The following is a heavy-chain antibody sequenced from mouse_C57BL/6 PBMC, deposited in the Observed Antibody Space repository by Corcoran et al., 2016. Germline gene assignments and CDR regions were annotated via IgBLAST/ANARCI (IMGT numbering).Heavy chain of an antibody. CDR3: AREGFYDGYYSAY. V-gene: IGHV3-6*01. D-gene: IGHD2-3*01. CDR2: ISYDGSN. CDR1: GYSITSGYY. J-gene: IGHJ3*01. Sequence: DVQLQESGPGLVKPSQSLSLTCSVTGYSITSGYYWNWIRQFPGNKLEWMGYISYDGSNNYNPSLKNRISITRDTSKNQFFLKLNSVTTEDTATYYRAREGFYDGYYSAYWGQGTLVTVSA.